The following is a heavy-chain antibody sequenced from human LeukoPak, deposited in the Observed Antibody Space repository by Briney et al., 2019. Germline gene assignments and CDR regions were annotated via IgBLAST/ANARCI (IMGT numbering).Heavy chain of an antibody. CDR1: GGSFSGYY. CDR3: ARPSYYYGSGSYYKGRYYFDY. CDR2: INHSGST. J-gene: IGHJ4*02. Sequence: SETLSLTCAVYGGSFSGYYWSWIRQPPGKGLEWIGVINHSGSTNYNPSLKSRVTISVDTSKNQFSLKLSSVTAADTAVYYCARPSYYYGSGSYYKGRYYFDYWGQGTLVTVSS. V-gene: IGHV4-34*01. D-gene: IGHD3-10*01.